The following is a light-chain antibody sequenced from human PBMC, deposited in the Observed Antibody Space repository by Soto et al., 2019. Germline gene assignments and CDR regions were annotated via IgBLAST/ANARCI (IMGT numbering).Light chain of an antibody. Sequence: DIQMTQSPSTLPASVGDRVTITCRASQSISNWLAWYQQKPGKAPKLLIYKASSLESGVPSRFSGSGSGTEFTLTLSSLQPDDSATYYCQQYDSFPRTFGQGTKVDIK. V-gene: IGKV1-5*03. CDR3: QQYDSFPRT. CDR2: KAS. J-gene: IGKJ1*01. CDR1: QSISNW.